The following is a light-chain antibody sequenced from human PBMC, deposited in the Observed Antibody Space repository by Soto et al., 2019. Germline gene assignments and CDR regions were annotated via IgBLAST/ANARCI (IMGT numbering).Light chain of an antibody. CDR1: QSVSSY. V-gene: IGKV3-11*01. Sequence: IVLTQSPATLSLSPGARATLSCRAGQSVSSYLAWYQQKPGQAPRLLIYDASNRATGIPAKFSGSGSGTDFTLTISSLEPEDFAVYYCQHYGTTPWTFGQGTK. CDR3: QHYGTTPWT. J-gene: IGKJ1*01. CDR2: DAS.